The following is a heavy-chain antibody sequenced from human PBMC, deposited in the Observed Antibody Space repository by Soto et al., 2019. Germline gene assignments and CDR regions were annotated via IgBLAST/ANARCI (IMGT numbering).Heavy chain of an antibody. J-gene: IGHJ3*02. CDR2: MYNSGST. V-gene: IGHV4-59*08. CDR1: GGSISGYY. CDR3: ARHRITGTTNDAFDI. D-gene: IGHD1-20*01. Sequence: SEPLSLTCTVSGGSISGYYWTWIRQPPGRGLEWIGSMYNSGSTNYNPSLKSRVTISVDTSKNQFSLKLSSVTAADTAVYYCARHRITGTTNDAFDIWGQGTMVTVS.